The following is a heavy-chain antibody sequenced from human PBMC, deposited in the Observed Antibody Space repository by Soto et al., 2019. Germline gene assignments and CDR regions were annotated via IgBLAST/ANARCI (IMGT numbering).Heavy chain of an antibody. V-gene: IGHV3-20*01. CDR2: ISWNGGRT. D-gene: IGHD3-3*01. CDR1: GFTFDDYG. Sequence: EVQLVESGGGVVRPGGSLRLSCAASGFTFDDYGMSWVRQGPGKGLEWVSGISWNGGRTGYASSVKGRFTISRDNVKNSRYLQMNSLRADDTALYHCARIDGCFWGGYSAFDLWGPGTMVTVSS. CDR3: ARIDGCFWGGYSAFDL. J-gene: IGHJ3*01.